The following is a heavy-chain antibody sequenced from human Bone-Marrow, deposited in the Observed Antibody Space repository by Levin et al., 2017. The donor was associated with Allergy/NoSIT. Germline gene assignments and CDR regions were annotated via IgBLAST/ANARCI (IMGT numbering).Heavy chain of an antibody. Sequence: ASVKVSCKTSGYTFINYGMTWVRQAPGQGLEWLGWISSNNIKTNSAQKFQGRVTLTTDSSTNTAYMELRSLRSDDTAVYYCARDPSLSYWGQGTLVTVSS. CDR3: ARDPSLSY. CDR2: ISSNNIKT. D-gene: IGHD2/OR15-2a*01. CDR1: GYTFINYG. V-gene: IGHV1-18*01. J-gene: IGHJ4*02.